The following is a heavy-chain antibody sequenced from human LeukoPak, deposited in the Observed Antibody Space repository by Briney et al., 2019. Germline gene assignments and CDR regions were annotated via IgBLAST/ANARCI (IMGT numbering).Heavy chain of an antibody. Sequence: SETLSLTCTVSGGSISSSSYYWGWIRQPPGKGLECIGSIYYSGSTYYNPSLKSRVTISVDTSKNQFSLKLSSVTAADTAVYYCARGARSSWYRYYYYYYMDVWGKGTTVTVSS. CDR2: IYYSGST. CDR1: GGSISSSSYY. D-gene: IGHD6-13*01. CDR3: ARGARSSWYRYYYYYYMDV. V-gene: IGHV4-39*07. J-gene: IGHJ6*03.